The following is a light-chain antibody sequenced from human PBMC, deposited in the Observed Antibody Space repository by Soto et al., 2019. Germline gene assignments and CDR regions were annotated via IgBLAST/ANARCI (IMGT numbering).Light chain of an antibody. J-gene: IGKJ1*01. CDR2: DAS. Sequence: DIQLTQSPSTLSASIGDRVVITCRASQTIDRWLAWYQQRPGLAPKLLIYDASTLESGVPSRFSGSGSETEFTHSISSLKTDDFATYHCQQYADNPTFGQGTTVEVK. CDR1: QTIDRW. CDR3: QQYADNPT. V-gene: IGKV1-5*01.